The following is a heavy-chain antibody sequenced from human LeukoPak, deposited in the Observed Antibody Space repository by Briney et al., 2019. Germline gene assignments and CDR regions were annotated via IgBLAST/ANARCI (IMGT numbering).Heavy chain of an antibody. Sequence: QPGSSLRLSCAASGFTFSSYGMHWVRQAPGKGLEWVAVISYDGSNKHYADSVKGRFTISRDNSKNTLYLQMNSLRAEDTAVYYCAKNRYQQLVQLIDYWGRGTLVTVSS. CDR1: GFTFSSYG. CDR2: ISYDGSNK. J-gene: IGHJ4*02. D-gene: IGHD6-13*01. V-gene: IGHV3-30*18. CDR3: AKNRYQQLVQLIDY.